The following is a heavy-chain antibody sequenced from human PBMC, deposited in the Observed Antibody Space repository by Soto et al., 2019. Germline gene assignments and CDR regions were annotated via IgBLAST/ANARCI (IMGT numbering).Heavy chain of an antibody. CDR1: GFTFSSYA. CDR3: VPDYYDSSGYPPPFDY. J-gene: IGHJ4*02. D-gene: IGHD3-22*01. CDR2: ISSNGGST. V-gene: IGHV3-64D*06. Sequence: PGGSLRLSCAASGFTFSSYAMHWVRQAPGKGLEYVSAISSNGGSTYYADSVKGRFTISRDNSKNTLYLQMSSLRAEDTAVYYCVPDYYDSSGYPPPFDYWGQGTLVTVSS.